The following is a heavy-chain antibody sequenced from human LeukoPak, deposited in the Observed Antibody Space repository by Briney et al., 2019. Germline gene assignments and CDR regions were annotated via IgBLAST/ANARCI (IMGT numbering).Heavy chain of an antibody. CDR2: INSDGSNT. V-gene: IGHV3-74*01. D-gene: IGHD3-22*01. CDR3: ARAGTVVDYDPSDAFDV. Sequence: GRSLRLSSAASAITFSTYWMHWVRQAPGEGMVWVSRINSDGSNTSQVDSVEGRFTISRDNDKNTLYLQMNSLRAEDTAVYYCARAGTVVDYDPSDAFDVWGQGTMVTVAS. CDR1: AITFSTYW. J-gene: IGHJ3*01.